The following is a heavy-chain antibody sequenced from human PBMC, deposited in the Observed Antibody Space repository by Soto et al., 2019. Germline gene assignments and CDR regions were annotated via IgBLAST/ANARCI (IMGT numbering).Heavy chain of an antibody. CDR1: GGSISSGGYY. V-gene: IGHV4-31*01. Sequence: QVQLQESGPGLVKPSQTLSLTCTVSGGSISSGGYYWSWIRQHPGKGLEWIGYIYYRGSTYYNPSLKSLVTISVDTSKNQFSLKLSSVTAADTAVYYCARGLRAAAENWFDPWGQGTLVTVSS. D-gene: IGHD6-13*01. J-gene: IGHJ5*02. CDR3: ARGLRAAAENWFDP. CDR2: IYYRGST.